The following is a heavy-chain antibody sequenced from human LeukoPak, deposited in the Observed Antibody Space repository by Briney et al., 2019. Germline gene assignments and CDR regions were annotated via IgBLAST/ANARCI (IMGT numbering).Heavy chain of an antibody. Sequence: GGSLRLSCVASGFDFSSYGLSWVRQSPGKGLEWVSTFSGTSGLTYYADSVKGRFTISRDNSKNALYLQMNGLRDEDTAVYYCAKGDSYYDLLTCFDFWGPGTLVTVSS. CDR2: FSGTSGLT. V-gene: IGHV3-23*01. CDR1: GFDFSSYG. J-gene: IGHJ4*02. D-gene: IGHD3-9*01. CDR3: AKGDSYYDLLTCFDF.